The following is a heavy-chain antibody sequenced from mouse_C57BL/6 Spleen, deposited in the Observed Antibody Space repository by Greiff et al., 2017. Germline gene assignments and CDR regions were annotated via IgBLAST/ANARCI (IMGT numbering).Heavy chain of an antibody. V-gene: IGHV1-69*01. Sequence: QVQLKQPGAELVMPGASVKLSCKASGYTFTSYWMHWVKQRPGQGLEWIGEIDPSDSYTNYNQKFKGKSTLTVDKSSSTAYMQLSSLTSEDSAVYYCARKGIYYGNYGGFAYWGQGTLVTVSA. CDR1: GYTFTSYW. D-gene: IGHD2-1*01. CDR3: ARKGIYYGNYGGFAY. J-gene: IGHJ3*01. CDR2: IDPSDSYT.